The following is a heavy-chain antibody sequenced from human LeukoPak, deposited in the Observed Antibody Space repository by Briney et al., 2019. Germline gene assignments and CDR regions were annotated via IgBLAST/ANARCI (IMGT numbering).Heavy chain of an antibody. CDR2: IEPNSGGT. CDR3: ARDREGLAYFDY. J-gene: IGHJ4*02. D-gene: IGHD2-21*01. Sequence: ASVKVSCKASGYTFTGKFMHWVRQAPGQGLEWMGWIEPNSGGTDYAQKFRGRVTMTRDTSTSTAYMDLSRLILDDTAVYYCARDREGLAYFDYWGQGTLVTVSS. CDR1: GYTFTGKF. V-gene: IGHV1-2*02.